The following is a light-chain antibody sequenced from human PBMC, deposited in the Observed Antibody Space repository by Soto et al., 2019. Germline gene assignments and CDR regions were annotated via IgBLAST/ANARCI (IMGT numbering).Light chain of an antibody. CDR1: QSVRSSY. V-gene: IGKV3-20*01. J-gene: IGKJ2*01. CDR2: GAS. Sequence: EIVLTQSPGTLSSSPGERATLSCRASQSVRSSYLAWYQQKPGQTPRLIIYGASSRATGIPDRFSGSGSGTDFTLTISRLEHEDFAVYYCQQFGNSPYTFGQGTKLDIK. CDR3: QQFGNSPYT.